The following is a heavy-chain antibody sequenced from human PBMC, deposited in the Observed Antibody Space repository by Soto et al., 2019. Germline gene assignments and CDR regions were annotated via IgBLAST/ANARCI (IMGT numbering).Heavy chain of an antibody. V-gene: IGHV4-4*02. CDR2: IYHVRST. J-gene: IGHJ4*02. CDR3: AKVPPAKLTRPDAAFYYVDY. D-gene: IGHD2-2*01. CDR1: GASVSSCHW. Sequence: QVHLQEFGPGLVKPSGTLALTCGVSGASVSSCHWWTWVRQPPGEGLEWIWEIYHVRSTSYNPSPTLRVLMSVDQSRNTFAVTMSPATAAVTAVYYCAKVPPAKLTRPDAAFYYVDYWGQRSLGTVP.